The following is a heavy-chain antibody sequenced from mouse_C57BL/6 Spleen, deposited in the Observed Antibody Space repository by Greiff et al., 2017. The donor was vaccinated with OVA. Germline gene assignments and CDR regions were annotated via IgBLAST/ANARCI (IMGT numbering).Heavy chain of an antibody. CDR3: ARRSTMVTSYWYFDV. Sequence: QVQLKESGPELVKPGASVKLSCKASGYTFTSYDINWVKQRPGQGLEWIGWIYPRDGSTKYNEKFKGKATLTVDTSSSTAYMELHSLTSEDSAVYFCARRSTMVTSYWYFDVWGTGTTVTVSS. V-gene: IGHV1-85*01. CDR1: GYTFTSYD. D-gene: IGHD2-2*01. J-gene: IGHJ1*03. CDR2: IYPRDGST.